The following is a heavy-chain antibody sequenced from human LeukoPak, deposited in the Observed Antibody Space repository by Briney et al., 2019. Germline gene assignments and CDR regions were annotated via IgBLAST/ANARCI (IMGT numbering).Heavy chain of an antibody. CDR3: ARGQRRYSSSWPYYFDY. J-gene: IGHJ4*02. V-gene: IGHV1-69*13. Sequence: ASVKVSCKASGGTFSSYAISWVRQAPGQGLEWMGGIIPIFGTANYAQKFQGRVTITADESTSTAYMELSSLRSEDTAVYYCARGQRRYSSSWPYYFDYWGQGTLVTVSS. CDR2: IIPIFGTA. D-gene: IGHD6-13*01. CDR1: GGTFSSYA.